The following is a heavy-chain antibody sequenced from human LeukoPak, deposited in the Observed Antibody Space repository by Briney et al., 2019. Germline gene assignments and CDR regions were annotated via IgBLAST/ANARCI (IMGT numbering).Heavy chain of an antibody. CDR1: GFTFSSYG. V-gene: IGHV3-7*01. J-gene: IGHJ4*02. Sequence: GRSLRLSCAASGFTFSSYGMHWVRQAPGKGLEWVANIKQDGSEKYYVDSVKGRFTISRDNAKNSLYLQMNSLRAEDTAVYYCARANWGSFDYWGQGTLVTVSS. CDR2: IKQDGSEK. D-gene: IGHD7-27*01. CDR3: ARANWGSFDY.